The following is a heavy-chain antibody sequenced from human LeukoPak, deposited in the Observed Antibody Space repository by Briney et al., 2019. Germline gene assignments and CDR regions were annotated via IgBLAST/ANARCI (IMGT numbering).Heavy chain of an antibody. J-gene: IGHJ4*02. Sequence: GGSLRLSCAASGFTFSSYGIHWVRQAPGKGLEWVAVISYDGSNKYYADSVKGRFTISRDNSKNTLYLQMNSLRAEDTAVYYCAKSPWGDSSGYYSDYWGQGTLVTVSS. V-gene: IGHV3-30*18. CDR3: AKSPWGDSSGYYSDY. CDR1: GFTFSSYG. D-gene: IGHD3-22*01. CDR2: ISYDGSNK.